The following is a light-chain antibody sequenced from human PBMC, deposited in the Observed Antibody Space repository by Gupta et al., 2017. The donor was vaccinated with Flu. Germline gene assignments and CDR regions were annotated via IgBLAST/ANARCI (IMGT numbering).Light chain of an antibody. CDR3: SSYTSSSTLGV. V-gene: IGLV2-14*01. CDR2: KVS. J-gene: IGLJ2*01. Sequence: QAELTQPASVSGSPGQSHTIPCTGTSSDVGGYNYVSWYQQHPGKAPKLMIYKVSNRPSGVSNRFSGSKSGNTASLTISGLQAEDEADYYCSSYTSSSTLGVFGGGTKLTVL. CDR1: SSDVGGYNY.